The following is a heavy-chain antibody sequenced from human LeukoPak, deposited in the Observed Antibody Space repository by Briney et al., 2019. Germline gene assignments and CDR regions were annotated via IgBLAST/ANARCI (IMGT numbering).Heavy chain of an antibody. CDR3: AKKDSGVSYNGFAP. D-gene: IGHD6-19*01. CDR1: GFTFKNYA. Sequence: GGSLRLSCAASGFTFKNYAMNWVRQSPGQGLEWVSTISGDAVTSWYADSVKGRFTVSRDNSKNIVFLQMNNLRAEDTAVYYCAKKDSGVSYNGFAPWGQGPLVTVSS. V-gene: IGHV3-23*01. CDR2: ISGDAVTS. J-gene: IGHJ5*02.